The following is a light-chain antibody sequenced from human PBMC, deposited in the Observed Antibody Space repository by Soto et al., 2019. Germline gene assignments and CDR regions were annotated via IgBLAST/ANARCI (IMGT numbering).Light chain of an antibody. CDR1: QSVSSN. Sequence: EIVMTQSPATLSVSPGERATLSCRASQSVSSNLAWYKQKPGQAPRLLIYGASTRATGIPARFSGSGSGTEFTLTISSLESEDLAVYYCQQYNNWPPWTFGRGTKVEI. CDR2: GAS. V-gene: IGKV3-15*01. CDR3: QQYNNWPPWT. J-gene: IGKJ1*01.